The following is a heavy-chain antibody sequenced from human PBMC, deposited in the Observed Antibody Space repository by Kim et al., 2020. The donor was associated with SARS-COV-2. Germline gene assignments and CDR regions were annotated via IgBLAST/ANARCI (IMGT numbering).Heavy chain of an antibody. Sequence: SETLSLTCAVYGGSFSGYYWSWIRQPPGKGLEWIGEINHSGSTNYNPSLKSRVTISVDTSKNQFSLKLSSVTAADTAVYYCARAPYSSQHRPYYYYYGMDVWGQGTTVTVSS. D-gene: IGHD6-13*01. V-gene: IGHV4-34*01. J-gene: IGHJ6*02. CDR3: ARAPYSSQHRPYYYYYGMDV. CDR1: GGSFSGYY. CDR2: INHSGST.